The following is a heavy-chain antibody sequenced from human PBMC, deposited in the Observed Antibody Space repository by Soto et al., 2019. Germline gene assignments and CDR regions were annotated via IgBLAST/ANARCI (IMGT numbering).Heavy chain of an antibody. CDR2: INHSGST. J-gene: IGHJ6*03. Sequence: PSETLSLTCAVYGGSFSGYYWSWIRQPPGKGLEWIGEINHSGSTNYNPSLKSRVTISVDTSKNQFSLKLSSVTAADTAVYYCARGLDWDIVVVPAAMARGRAYYYYMDFWGKGTTVTVSS. CDR1: GGSFSGYY. CDR3: ARGLDWDIVVVPAAMARGRAYYYYMDF. V-gene: IGHV4-34*01. D-gene: IGHD2-2*01.